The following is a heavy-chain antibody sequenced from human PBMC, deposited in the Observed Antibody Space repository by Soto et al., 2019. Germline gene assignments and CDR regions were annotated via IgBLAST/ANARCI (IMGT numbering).Heavy chain of an antibody. CDR3: ARDQNFHCTNGVCYSYYYYYGMDV. J-gene: IGHJ6*02. V-gene: IGHV1-18*01. Sequence: GPSVKVSCKASGYTFTSYGISWVRQAPGQGLEWMGWISAYNGNTNYAQKLQGRVTMTTDTSTSTAYMELRSLRSDDTAVYYCARDQNFHCTNGVCYSYYYYYGMDVWGQGTTVTVSS. CDR1: GYTFTSYG. CDR2: ISAYNGNT. D-gene: IGHD2-8*01.